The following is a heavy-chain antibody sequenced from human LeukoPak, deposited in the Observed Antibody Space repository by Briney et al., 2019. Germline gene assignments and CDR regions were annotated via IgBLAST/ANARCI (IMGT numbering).Heavy chain of an antibody. Sequence: GGSLRLSCAASGFTFSNAWMSWVRQAPGKGLEWVGRIKSKTDGGTTDYAAPVKGRFTISRDDSKNTLYLQMNSLKTEDTAVYYCTTNYYYDSGGYYYPAGWFDPWGQGTLVTVSS. CDR3: TTNYYYDSGGYYYPAGWFDP. D-gene: IGHD3-22*01. J-gene: IGHJ5*02. CDR1: GFTFSNAW. CDR2: IKSKTDGGTT. V-gene: IGHV3-15*01.